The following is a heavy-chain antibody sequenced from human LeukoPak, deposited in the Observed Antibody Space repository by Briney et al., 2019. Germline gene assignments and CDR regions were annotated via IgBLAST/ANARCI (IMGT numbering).Heavy chain of an antibody. J-gene: IGHJ4*02. V-gene: IGHV3-23*01. Sequence: GGSLRLSCAASGFTFSSYGMSWVRQAPGKGLEWVSAISGSGGSTYYADSVKGRFTISRDNSKNTLYLQMNSLRAEDTAVYYCAKDPNSSWYGAPFDYWGQGTLVTVSS. D-gene: IGHD6-13*01. CDR2: ISGSGGST. CDR3: AKDPNSSWYGAPFDY. CDR1: GFTFSSYG.